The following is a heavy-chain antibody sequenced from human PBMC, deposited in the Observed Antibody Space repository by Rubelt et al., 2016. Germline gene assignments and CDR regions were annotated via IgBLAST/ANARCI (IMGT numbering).Heavy chain of an antibody. CDR2: INHSGST. D-gene: IGHD6-19*01. CDR1: GGSFSGYY. J-gene: IGHJ5*02. Sequence: QVQLQQWGAGLLKPSETLSLTCAVYGGSFSGYYWSWIRQPPGKGLEWIGEINHSGSTNYNQSLTSRVTISVDTAKNQFSLKRGSVTAADTAGYYCARGRRYRMGSSGWYPWGQGTLVTVSS. CDR3: ARGRRYRMGSSGWYP. V-gene: IGHV4-34*01.